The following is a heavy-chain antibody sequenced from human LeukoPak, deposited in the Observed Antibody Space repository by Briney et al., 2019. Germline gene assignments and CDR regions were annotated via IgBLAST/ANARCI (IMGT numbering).Heavy chain of an antibody. Sequence: GGSLRLSCAASGFTFSSYGMHWVRQAPGKGLEWVVVISYDGSNKYYADSVKGRFTISRDNSKNTLYLQMNSLRAEDTAVYYCARDSVLGYSSGWYRLEHFDYWGQGTLVTVSS. CDR2: ISYDGSNK. J-gene: IGHJ4*02. CDR1: GFTFSSYG. D-gene: IGHD6-19*01. CDR3: ARDSVLGYSSGWYRLEHFDY. V-gene: IGHV3-30*03.